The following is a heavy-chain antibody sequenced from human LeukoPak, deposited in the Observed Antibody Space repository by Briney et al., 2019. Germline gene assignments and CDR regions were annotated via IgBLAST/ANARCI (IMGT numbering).Heavy chain of an antibody. CDR2: ISSGSTYI. D-gene: IGHD4-17*01. J-gene: IGHJ4*02. Sequence: GRSLRLSCAASGVALSSYTMNWVRRSPGQGLEWFRSISSGSTYIFYADSVKGRFTISRDNAKNSLYLQMNSLRAEDTAVYYCARVSPGDSRSGDDDWGQGTLVTVSS. V-gene: IGHV3-21*01. CDR1: GVALSSYT. CDR3: ARVSPGDSRSGDDD.